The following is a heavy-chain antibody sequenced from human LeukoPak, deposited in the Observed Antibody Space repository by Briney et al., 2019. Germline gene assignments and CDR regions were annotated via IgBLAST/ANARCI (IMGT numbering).Heavy chain of an antibody. V-gene: IGHV3-48*01. CDR3: ATGSGSYYY. D-gene: IGHD3-10*01. Sequence: GGSLRLSCAASGFTFSSYSMNWGRQAPGKGLEGVSYISSSSSTIYYADSVKGRFTISRDNAKNSLYLQMNSLRAEDTAVYYCATGSGSYYYWGQGTLVTVSS. J-gene: IGHJ4*02. CDR1: GFTFSSYS. CDR2: ISSSSSTI.